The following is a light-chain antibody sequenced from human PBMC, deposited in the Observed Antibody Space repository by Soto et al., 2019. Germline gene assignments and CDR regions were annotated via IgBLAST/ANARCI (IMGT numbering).Light chain of an antibody. V-gene: IGLV2-14*01. CDR1: SSDVGAYNY. CDR2: EVS. Sequence: QSALTQPASVSGSPGQSITISCTGTSSDVGAYNYVSWYQQHPGKAPKLMIFEVSDRPSGGSNRFSGSKSGNTASLTISGLQAEDEADYYCSSYTGSNTLVFGGGTKLTVL. CDR3: SSYTGSNTLV. J-gene: IGLJ2*01.